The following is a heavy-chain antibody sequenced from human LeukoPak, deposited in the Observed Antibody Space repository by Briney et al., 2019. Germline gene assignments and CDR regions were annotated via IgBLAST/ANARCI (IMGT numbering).Heavy chain of an antibody. CDR3: ARSPVPTTYNWFDP. Sequence: ASVKVSCKASGYTFTGYYMHWVRQAPGQGLEWMGWINPNSGGTNYAQKFQGRVTMTRDTSISTAYMELSRLRSDDTAVYYCARSPVPTTYNWFDPWGQGTLVTVSS. CDR1: GYTFTGYY. CDR2: INPNSGGT. V-gene: IGHV1-2*02. D-gene: IGHD5-12*01. J-gene: IGHJ5*02.